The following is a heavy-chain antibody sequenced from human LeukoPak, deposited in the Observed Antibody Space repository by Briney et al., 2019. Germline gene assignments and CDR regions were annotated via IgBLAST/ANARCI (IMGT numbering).Heavy chain of an antibody. CDR3: ANLADSYGKYYSDY. Sequence: PSETLSLTCTVSGGSISSGGYYWSWIRQHPGKGLEWIGYIYYSGSTYYNPSLKSRVTISVDTSKNQFSLKLSSVTAADTAVYYCANLADSYGKYYSDYWGQGTLVTVSS. D-gene: IGHD5-18*01. CDR1: GGSISSGGYY. J-gene: IGHJ4*02. CDR2: IYYSGST. V-gene: IGHV4-31*03.